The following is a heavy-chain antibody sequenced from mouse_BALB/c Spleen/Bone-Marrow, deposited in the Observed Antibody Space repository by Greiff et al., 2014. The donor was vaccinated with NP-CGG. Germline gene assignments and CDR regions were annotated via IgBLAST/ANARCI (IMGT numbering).Heavy chain of an antibody. D-gene: IGHD1-1*01. V-gene: IGHV1-62-2*01. CDR3: ARHEKANYDNYAMDY. CDR1: GYTFTEYI. CDR2: FYPGSGSI. J-gene: IGHJ4*01. Sequence: VKLMESGAELVKPGASVKLSCKASGYTFTEYIIHWVKQRSGQGLEWIGWFYPGSGSIKYNEKFKDKATLTADKSSSTVYMELRRLTSDDSAVYFCARHEKANYDNYAMDYWGQGTSVTVSS.